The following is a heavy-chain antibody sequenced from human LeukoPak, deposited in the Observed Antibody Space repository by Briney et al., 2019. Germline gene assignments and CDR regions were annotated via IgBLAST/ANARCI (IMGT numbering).Heavy chain of an antibody. J-gene: IGHJ4*02. CDR2: INQEGSEK. Sequence: GGSLRLSCEVSGLTFRSYWMSWVRQAPGKGLEWVANINQEGSEKYFEDSVKGRFTISRDNAKNSLHLQMNTLRAEDTAVYYCARERDGRFFDYWGQGTLVTVSS. V-gene: IGHV3-7*01. CDR3: ARERDGRFFDY. D-gene: IGHD5-24*01. CDR1: GLTFRSYW.